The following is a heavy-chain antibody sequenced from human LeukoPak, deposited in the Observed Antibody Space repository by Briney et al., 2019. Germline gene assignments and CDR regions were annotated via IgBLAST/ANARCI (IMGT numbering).Heavy chain of an antibody. CDR3: ARSQYSNDAFDI. V-gene: IGHV3-74*01. Sequence: GGSLRLSCAGTGFTFSRYWMHWVRQAPGKGLVWVSRISGDGSSTTYADSVRGRFTISRDNAKNTLDLQMNSLRVEDTVVYYCARSQYSNDAFDIWGQGTMVTVSS. J-gene: IGHJ3*02. CDR2: ISGDGSST. CDR1: GFTFSRYW. D-gene: IGHD6-6*01.